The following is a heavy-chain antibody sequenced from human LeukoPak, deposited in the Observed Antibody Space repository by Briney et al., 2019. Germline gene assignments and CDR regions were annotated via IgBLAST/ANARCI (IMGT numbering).Heavy chain of an antibody. CDR1: GGSISSYY. V-gene: IGHV4-4*07. Sequence: SETLSLTCTVSGGSISSYYWSWIRQSAGKGLEWIGRIYSTGSTSYNPSLKSRVTMSIDTSKNQFSLNLSSVTAADTAIYYCSTGGSSWYHWFDPWGQGTLVTVSS. D-gene: IGHD6-13*01. CDR2: IYSTGST. CDR3: STGGSSWYHWFDP. J-gene: IGHJ5*02.